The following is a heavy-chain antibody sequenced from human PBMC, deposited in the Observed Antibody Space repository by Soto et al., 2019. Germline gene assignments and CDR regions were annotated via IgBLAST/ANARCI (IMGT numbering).Heavy chain of an antibody. D-gene: IGHD6-13*01. CDR2: ISYDGSNK. Sequence: GGSLRLGCAASGFTVRSYAMDWVRQAPGKGLEWVAVISYDGSNKYYADSVKGRFTISRDNSKNTLYLQMNSLRAEDTAVYYCAREGLAAAGLDYWGQGTRGTAPQ. CDR3: AREGLAAAGLDY. CDR1: GFTVRSYA. V-gene: IGHV3-30-3*01. J-gene: IGHJ4*02.